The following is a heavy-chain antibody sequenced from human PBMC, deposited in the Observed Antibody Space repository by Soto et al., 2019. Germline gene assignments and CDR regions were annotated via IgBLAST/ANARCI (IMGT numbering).Heavy chain of an antibody. CDR1: GFSLSTSGVG. D-gene: IGHD6-13*01. J-gene: IGHJ4*02. CDR2: IYWDDDK. Sequence: QITLKESGPTLVKPTQTLTLTCTFSGFSLSTSGVGVGWIRQPPGKALEWLALIYWDDDKRYSPSLKSRLTITKDNAKNQVVLTMNHMDPVDTGTYYCARTFPAAGTSPFDFRRQGTLVTVSS. V-gene: IGHV2-5*02. CDR3: ARTFPAAGTSPFDF.